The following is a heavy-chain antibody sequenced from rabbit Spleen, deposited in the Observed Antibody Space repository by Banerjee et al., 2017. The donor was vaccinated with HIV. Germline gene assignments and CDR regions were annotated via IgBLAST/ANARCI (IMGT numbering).Heavy chain of an antibody. CDR3: ARGSATMTMVITGFYFDL. Sequence: QEQLVESGGGLVKPGASLTLTCTASGFSLSSNWICWVRQAPGKGLEWIACIDTSDGDTDYANWPKGRFTISKTSSTTVTLQMTSLTAADTATYFCARGSATMTMVITGFYFDLWGQGTLVTVS. V-gene: IGHV1S45*01. D-gene: IGHD2-1*01. CDR1: GFSLSSNW. J-gene: IGHJ4*01. CDR2: IDTSDGDT.